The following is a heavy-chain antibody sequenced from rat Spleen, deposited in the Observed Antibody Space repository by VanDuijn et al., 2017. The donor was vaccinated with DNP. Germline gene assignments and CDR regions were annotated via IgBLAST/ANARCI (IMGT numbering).Heavy chain of an antibody. D-gene: IGHD3-1*01. Sequence: EVQLVESGGGLVQPGRSLKLSCAASGFTFSDYYMAWVRQAPKKGLEWVASIKTDGGSTYYSDSVKGRFTISRDNAESTLYLQMDSLRSEDTATYYCARGSTSIYWYFDFWGPGTMVTVSS. J-gene: IGHJ1*01. CDR2: IKTDGGST. CDR1: GFTFSDYY. CDR3: ARGSTSIYWYFDF. V-gene: IGHV5-25*01.